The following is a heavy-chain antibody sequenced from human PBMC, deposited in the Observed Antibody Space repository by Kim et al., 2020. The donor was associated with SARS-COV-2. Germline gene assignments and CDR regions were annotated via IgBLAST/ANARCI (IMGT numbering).Heavy chain of an antibody. V-gene: IGHV3-7*01. D-gene: IGHD3-10*01. CDR1: GFTFSDYW. CDR2: MKYDGSDK. CDR3: SRALGSGTSDY. J-gene: IGHJ4*02. Sequence: GGSLRLSCAASGFTFSDYWMSWVRQAPEKGLEWVANMKYDGSDKYYVDSVKGRFTVSRDNTKNSLYLHMNSLRAEDTAVYYCSRALGSGTSDYWGQGTL.